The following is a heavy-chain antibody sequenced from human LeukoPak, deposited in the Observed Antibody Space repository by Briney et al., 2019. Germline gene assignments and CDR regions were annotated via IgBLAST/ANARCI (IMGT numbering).Heavy chain of an antibody. J-gene: IGHJ4*02. CDR3: ARRVVLGTPHFDY. Sequence: GGSLRLSCAASGFLLSSYWMSWVRQAPGKGLELVANINQDGSEKDYVDSVKGRFTISRDNAKESQYLQMNSLRVEDTAVYYCARRVVLGTPHFDYWGQGTLVTVSS. CDR2: INQDGSEK. CDR1: GFLLSSYW. D-gene: IGHD4-23*01. V-gene: IGHV3-7*01.